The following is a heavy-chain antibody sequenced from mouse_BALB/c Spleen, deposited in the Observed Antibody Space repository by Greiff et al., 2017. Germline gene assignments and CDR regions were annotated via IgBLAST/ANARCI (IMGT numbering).Heavy chain of an antibody. CDR2: ISSGSSTI. D-gene: IGHD1-1*01. CDR3: ARGRNYYGSSSYWYFDV. J-gene: IGHJ1*01. Sequence: EVQLVESGGGLVQPGGSRKLSCAASGFTFSSFGMHWVRQAPEKGLEWVAYISSGSSTIYYADTVKGRFTISRDNPKNTLFLQMTSLRSEDTAMYYCARGRNYYGSSSYWYFDVWGAGTTVTVSS. V-gene: IGHV5-17*02. CDR1: GFTFSSFG.